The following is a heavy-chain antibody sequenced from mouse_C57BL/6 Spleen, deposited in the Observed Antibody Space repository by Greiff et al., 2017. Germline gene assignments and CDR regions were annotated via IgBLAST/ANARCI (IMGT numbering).Heavy chain of an antibody. J-gene: IGHJ2*01. V-gene: IGHV1-9*01. Sequence: VQLQQSGAELMKPGASVKLSCKATGYTFTGYWIEWVKQRPGHGLEWIGEILPGSGSTNYNEKFKGKATFTADTSSNTAYMQLSSLTTEDSAIYYCAREPKIDYGSSYVKDYWGQGTTLTVSS. CDR2: ILPGSGST. CDR3: AREPKIDYGSSYVKDY. CDR1: GYTFTGYW. D-gene: IGHD1-1*01.